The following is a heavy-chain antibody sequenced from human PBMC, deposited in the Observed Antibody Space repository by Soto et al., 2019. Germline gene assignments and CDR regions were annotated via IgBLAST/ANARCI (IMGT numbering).Heavy chain of an antibody. CDR1: GGSISSGDYY. Sequence: PSETLSLTCTVSGGSISSGDYYWSWIRQPPGKGLEWIGYIYYSGSTYYNPSLKSRVTISADTSKNQFSLKLSSVTAADTAVYYCASTPSKGVTAMAVFDYWGQGTLVTVSS. V-gene: IGHV4-30-4*01. J-gene: IGHJ4*02. D-gene: IGHD5-18*01. CDR3: ASTPSKGVTAMAVFDY. CDR2: IYYSGST.